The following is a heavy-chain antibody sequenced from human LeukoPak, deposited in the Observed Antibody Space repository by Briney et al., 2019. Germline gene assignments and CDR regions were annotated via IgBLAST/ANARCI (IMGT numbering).Heavy chain of an antibody. CDR2: IYYSGTT. V-gene: IGHV4-39*01. D-gene: IGHD6-13*01. J-gene: IGHJ4*02. CDR3: ASLGPYSSTWYGDY. CDR1: AGAITRTSYF. Sequence: KSSETLSLTCTVSAGAITRTSYFWGWIRQSPGKGLEWIGSIYYSGTTYYNPSLQSRATISVDTSKNQFSLHLNSVTAADTAVYYCASLGPYSSTWYGDYWGQGTQVTVSS.